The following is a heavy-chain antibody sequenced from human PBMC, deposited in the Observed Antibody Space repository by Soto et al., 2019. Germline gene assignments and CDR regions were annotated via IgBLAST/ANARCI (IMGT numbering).Heavy chain of an antibody. CDR3: ARDPSYYGMDV. CDR2: INAGNGNT. CDR1: GYTFTSYA. J-gene: IGHJ6*02. V-gene: IGHV1-3*05. Sequence: QVQLVQSGAEEKKPGASVKVSCKASGYTFTSYAMHWVRQAPGHRLEWMGWINAGNGNTKYSQKFQGRVTITRDTSASKAYMELSSLRSDDTAVYYCARDPSYYGMDVWGQGTTVTVSS.